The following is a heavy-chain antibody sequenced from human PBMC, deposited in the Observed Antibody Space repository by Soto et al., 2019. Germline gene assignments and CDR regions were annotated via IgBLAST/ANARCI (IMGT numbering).Heavy chain of an antibody. CDR1: GFTFSSYQ. D-gene: IGHD3-3*01. CDR3: ARDPIYYDFWSGSDYGMDV. V-gene: IGHV3-48*03. Sequence: GGFLRNSCAASGFTFSSYQINWVRQASGKGLERVSYITSRRSTIYYADSVKGQFTISRENPKNSLYLPMNSLRAEDTAVYYCARDPIYYDFWSGSDYGMDVCCQGTTVTVS. J-gene: IGHJ6*02. CDR2: ITSRRSTI.